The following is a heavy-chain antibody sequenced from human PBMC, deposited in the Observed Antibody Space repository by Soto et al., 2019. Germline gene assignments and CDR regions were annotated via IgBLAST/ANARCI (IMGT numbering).Heavy chain of an antibody. Sequence: PGGSLRLSCAASGFTFSSYAMSWVRQAPGKGLEWVSAISGSGGSTYYADSVKGRFTISRDNSKNTLYLQMNSLRAEDTAVYYCAKATGGGNSPYYYYYGMDVWGQGTTVTVSS. CDR2: ISGSGGST. J-gene: IGHJ6*02. CDR3: AKATGGGNSPYYYYYGMDV. D-gene: IGHD2-21*02. V-gene: IGHV3-23*01. CDR1: GFTFSSYA.